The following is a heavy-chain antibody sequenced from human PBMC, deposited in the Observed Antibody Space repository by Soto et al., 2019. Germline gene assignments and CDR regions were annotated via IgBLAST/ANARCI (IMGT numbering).Heavy chain of an antibody. CDR3: ARHSSWQLRRHYYDSSGYYVDY. CDR1: GYSFTSYW. CDR2: SYPGDSDT. J-gene: IGHJ4*02. D-gene: IGHD3-22*01. V-gene: IGHV5-51*01. Sequence: GESLKISCKGSGYSFTSYWIGWVRQMPGKGLEWMGISYPGDSDTRYSPSFQGQGTISADKSISTAYLQWSSLKASDTAMYYCARHSSWQLRRHYYDSSGYYVDYWGQGTLVTVSS.